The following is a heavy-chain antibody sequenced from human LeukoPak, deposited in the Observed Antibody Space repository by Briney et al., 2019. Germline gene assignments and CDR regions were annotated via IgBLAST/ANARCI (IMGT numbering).Heavy chain of an antibody. CDR3: AKDCLLGYCSTTNCYAFDL. CDR1: GFXFSSYA. J-gene: IGHJ3*01. Sequence: GGSLRLSCAASGFXFSSYAMSWVRQAPGKGPEWVSFISGSGGSTYYADSVKGRFTISRDNSKNTLYLQMNSLRAEDTAVYYCAKDCLLGYCSTTNCYAFDLWGQGTMVTVSS. D-gene: IGHD2-2*01. CDR2: ISGSGGST. V-gene: IGHV3-23*01.